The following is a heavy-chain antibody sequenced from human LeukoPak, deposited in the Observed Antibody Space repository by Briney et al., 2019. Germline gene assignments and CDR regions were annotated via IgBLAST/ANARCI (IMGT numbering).Heavy chain of an antibody. J-gene: IGHJ6*03. Sequence: GGSLRLSCAASGFTFSSYWMHWVRQAPGKGLEWVSYISSASSTIYYADSVKGRFTISRDNAKNSLYLQMNSLRAEDTAVYYCARDFWYMDVWGKGTTVTVSS. V-gene: IGHV3-48*01. CDR2: ISSASSTI. CDR1: GFTFSSYW. CDR3: ARDFWYMDV. D-gene: IGHD3-3*01.